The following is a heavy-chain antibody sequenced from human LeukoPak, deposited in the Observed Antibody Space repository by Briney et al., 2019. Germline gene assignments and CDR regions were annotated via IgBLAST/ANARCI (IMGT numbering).Heavy chain of an antibody. D-gene: IGHD2-21*01. CDR3: AKDFRIGYSTHFDD. J-gene: IGHJ4*02. CDR1: GFTFRSHA. V-gene: IGHV3-23*01. Sequence: GGSLRLSCVGSGFTFRSHAMSWVRQAPEKGLEFVSGIYENGGTTYYADSVKGRFSISRDNSKNTLYLQMDSLRGEDTAVYYCAKDFRIGYSTHFDDWGQGALVTVSS. CDR2: IYENGGTT.